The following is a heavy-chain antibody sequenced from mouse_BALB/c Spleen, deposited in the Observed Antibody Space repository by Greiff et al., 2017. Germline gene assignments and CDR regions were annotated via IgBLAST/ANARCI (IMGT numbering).Heavy chain of an antibody. J-gene: IGHJ3*01. V-gene: IGHV7-3*02. CDR3: ARGDYYGSSSFAY. CDR1: GFTFTDYY. CDR2: IRNKANGYTT. D-gene: IGHD1-1*01. Sequence: EVQLVESGGGLVQPGGSLRLSCATSGFTFTDYYMSWVRQPPGKALEWLGFIRNKANGYTTEYSASVKGRFTISRDNSQSILYLQMNTLRAEDSATYYCARGDYYGSSSFAYWGQGTLVTVSA.